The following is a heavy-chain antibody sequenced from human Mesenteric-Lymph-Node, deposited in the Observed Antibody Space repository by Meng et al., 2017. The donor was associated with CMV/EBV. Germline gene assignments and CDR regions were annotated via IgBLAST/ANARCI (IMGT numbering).Heavy chain of an antibody. CDR1: GFTFSSYA. Sequence: GGSLRLSCAASGFTFSSYAMSWVRQAPGKGLVWVSYISSSGSTMDYADSVKGRFTISRDNAKNSLYLQMNSLRAEDTAVYFCARDESLMIARGAFDYWGQGILVTVSS. CDR3: ARDESLMIARGAFDY. CDR2: ISSSGSTM. J-gene: IGHJ4*02. D-gene: IGHD3-22*01. V-gene: IGHV3-48*04.